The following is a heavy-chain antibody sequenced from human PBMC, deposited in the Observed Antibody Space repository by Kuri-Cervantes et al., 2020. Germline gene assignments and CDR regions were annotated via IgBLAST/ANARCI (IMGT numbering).Heavy chain of an antibody. V-gene: IGHV5-51*01. CDR1: GYMFASYW. Sequence: GESLKISCKGYGYMFASYWIGWVRQMPGKGLEWMGIIYPGNSDTRYSPSFQGQITISADKSISTAYLQWSSLKASDTAMYYCARGSVQLWLFGYYYMDVWGKGTTVTVSS. D-gene: IGHD5-18*01. CDR2: IYPGNSDT. J-gene: IGHJ6*03. CDR3: ARGSVQLWLFGYYYMDV.